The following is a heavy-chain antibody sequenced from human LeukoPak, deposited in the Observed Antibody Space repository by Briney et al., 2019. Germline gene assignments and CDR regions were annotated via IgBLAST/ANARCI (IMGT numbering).Heavy chain of an antibody. CDR1: GGSISSYY. D-gene: IGHD3-10*01. Sequence: SETLSLTCTVSGGSISSYYWSWIRQPPGKGLEWIGYIYYSGSTNYNPSLKSRVTISVDTSKNQSSLKLSSVTAADTAVYYCARLAVYGSGSYYSYYYYYGMDVWGQGTTVTVSS. V-gene: IGHV4-59*08. CDR2: IYYSGST. J-gene: IGHJ6*02. CDR3: ARLAVYGSGSYYSYYYYYGMDV.